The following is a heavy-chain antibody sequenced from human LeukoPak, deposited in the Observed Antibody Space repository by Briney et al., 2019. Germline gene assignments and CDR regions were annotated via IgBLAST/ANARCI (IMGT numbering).Heavy chain of an antibody. Sequence: GGSLRLSCAASGFTFSSYGMHWVRQAPGKGLEWVAVISYDGSNKYYADSVKGRFTISRDNSKNTLYLQMNSLRAEDTAVFYCARDGVGTAFDLWGQGTMVTVSS. J-gene: IGHJ3*01. D-gene: IGHD1-26*01. CDR1: GFTFSSYG. V-gene: IGHV3-30*03. CDR2: ISYDGSNK. CDR3: ARDGVGTAFDL.